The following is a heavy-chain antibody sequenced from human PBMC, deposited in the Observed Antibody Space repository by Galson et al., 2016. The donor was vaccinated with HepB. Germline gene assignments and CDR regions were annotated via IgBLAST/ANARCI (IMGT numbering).Heavy chain of an antibody. CDR2: IKEDGSEK. J-gene: IGHJ3*02. V-gene: IGHV3-7*01. CDR3: AREAVAGDVGAFDI. Sequence: SLRLSCAASGFNFGNYWMSWVRQAPGMGLEWVANIKEDGSEKYYVDSVKGRFTISRDNAHNSLYLQMNSLRAEDTAVYYGAREAVAGDVGAFDIWGQGTMVTVSS. CDR1: GFNFGNYW. D-gene: IGHD6-19*01.